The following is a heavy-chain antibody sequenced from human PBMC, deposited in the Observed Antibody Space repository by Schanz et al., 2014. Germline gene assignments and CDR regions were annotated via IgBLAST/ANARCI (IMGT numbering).Heavy chain of an antibody. D-gene: IGHD5-12*01. CDR3: ARGIGGYGANNYFDY. Sequence: QVHLVQSGAEVKRPGASVKVSCKASEYSFTSYSMHWVRQAPGQRLEWMGWINTGSGDTKYSQNFQGRVTITRDTSASTAYMELSSLRSEDTAVYSCARGIGGYGANNYFDYVGQGTLVTVSS. V-gene: IGHV1-3*04. J-gene: IGHJ4*02. CDR1: EYSFTSYS. CDR2: INTGSGDT.